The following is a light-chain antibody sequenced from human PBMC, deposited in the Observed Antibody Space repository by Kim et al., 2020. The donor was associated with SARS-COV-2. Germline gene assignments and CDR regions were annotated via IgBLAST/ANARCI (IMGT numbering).Light chain of an antibody. Sequence: AASPGERVALSCRASQSVSSHLAWYQQKPGQAPRLLSYAASTRATDIPARVSGSGSGTEFTLTISGLQSEDFAVYFCQQYDNWWTFGKGTKVDIK. V-gene: IGKV3-15*01. CDR3: QQYDNWWT. J-gene: IGKJ1*01. CDR2: AAS. CDR1: QSVSSH.